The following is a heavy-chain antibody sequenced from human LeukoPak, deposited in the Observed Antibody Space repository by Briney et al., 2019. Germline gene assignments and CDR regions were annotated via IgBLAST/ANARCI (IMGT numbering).Heavy chain of an antibody. Sequence: GGSLRLSCAASGFTFSSYGMHWVRQAPGKGLEWVAFIRYDGSNKYYADSVKGRFTISRDNSKNTLYLQMNSLRAEDTAVYYCAKDSRLRENWNDSLDYWGQGTLVTVSS. CDR3: AKDSRLRENWNDSLDY. CDR2: IRYDGSNK. CDR1: GFTFSSYG. V-gene: IGHV3-30*02. J-gene: IGHJ4*02. D-gene: IGHD1-1*01.